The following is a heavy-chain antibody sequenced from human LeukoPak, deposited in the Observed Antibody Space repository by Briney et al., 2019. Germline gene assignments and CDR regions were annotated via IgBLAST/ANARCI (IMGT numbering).Heavy chain of an antibody. CDR2: IYHSGST. Sequence: SETLSLTCTVSGGSISSGGYYWSWIRQPPGKGLEWIGYIYHSGSTYYNPSLKSRVTISVDRSKSQFSLKLSSVTAADTAVYYCARGEDSYGSGDYWGQGTLVTVSS. D-gene: IGHD5-18*01. CDR1: GGSISSGGYY. J-gene: IGHJ4*02. V-gene: IGHV4-30-2*01. CDR3: ARGEDSYGSGDY.